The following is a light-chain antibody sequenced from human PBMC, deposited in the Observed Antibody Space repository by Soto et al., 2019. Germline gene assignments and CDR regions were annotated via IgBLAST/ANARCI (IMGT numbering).Light chain of an antibody. CDR1: QNVTNNY. V-gene: IGKV3-20*01. Sequence: DNVLTQSPGTLSFSPGDRVTLSCRASQNVTNNYLAWYQHRRGQAPRLLIYGASSRAAGIPDRFTGRGSGTDFTLTIKRVEPEDSAVYYCQQYATSPYTFGRGVWLDI. J-gene: IGKJ2*01. CDR3: QQYATSPYT. CDR2: GAS.